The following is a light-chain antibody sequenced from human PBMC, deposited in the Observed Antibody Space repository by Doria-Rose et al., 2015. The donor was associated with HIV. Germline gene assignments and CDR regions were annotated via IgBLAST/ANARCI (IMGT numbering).Light chain of an antibody. Sequence: TQSPGTLSLSPGERATLSCRASQSFSSTYLAWYQQKPGQAPSLLIYDGSTMATGIPDRFSASGSGTDFTLTINRLEPEDFALYYCHQYGTSWTFGQGTKVEI. CDR3: HQYGTSWT. CDR2: DGS. V-gene: IGKV3-20*01. J-gene: IGKJ1*01. CDR1: QSFSSTY.